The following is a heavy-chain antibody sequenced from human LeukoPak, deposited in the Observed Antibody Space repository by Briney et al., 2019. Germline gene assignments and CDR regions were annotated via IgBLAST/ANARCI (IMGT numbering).Heavy chain of an antibody. D-gene: IGHD3-22*01. Sequence: SETLSLTCTVSGVSISSSSYYWGWIRQPPGKGLEWIGSIYYSGSTYYNPSLKSRVTISVDTSKNQFSLKLSSVTAADTAVYYCARHGDYDSSGYYYYYGMDVWGQGTTVTVSS. CDR3: ARHGDYDSSGYYYYYGMDV. CDR1: GVSISSSSYY. V-gene: IGHV4-39*07. J-gene: IGHJ6*02. CDR2: IYYSGST.